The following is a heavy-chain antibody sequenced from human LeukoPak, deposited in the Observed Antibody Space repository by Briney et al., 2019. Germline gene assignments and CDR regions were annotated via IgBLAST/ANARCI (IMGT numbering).Heavy chain of an antibody. D-gene: IGHD3-22*01. CDR2: FDPEDGET. CDR1: GYTLTELS. CDR3: ATEFYDSSGYESYRYFDY. Sequence: GASVKVSCKVSGYTLTELSMHWVRQAPGKGLEWMGGFDPEDGETIYAQKFQGRVTMTEDTSTDTAYMELSSLRSEDTAVYYCATEFYDSSGYESYRYFDYWGQGTLVTVSS. J-gene: IGHJ4*02. V-gene: IGHV1-24*01.